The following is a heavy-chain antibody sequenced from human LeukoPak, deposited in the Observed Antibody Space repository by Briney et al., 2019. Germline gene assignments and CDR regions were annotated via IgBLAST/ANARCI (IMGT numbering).Heavy chain of an antibody. CDR3: AKDSLNWFGESIS. CDR2: IRSDGSIK. D-gene: IGHD3-10*01. J-gene: IGHJ5*02. CDR1: GFIFSFYG. Sequence: GGSLRLSCASSGFIFSFYGMHWARQAPGKGLEWVAFIRSDGSIKYYADSVKGRFTISRDNSKNTLYLQMNSLRAEDTAVYYCAKDSLNWFGESISWGQGTLVTVSS. V-gene: IGHV3-30*02.